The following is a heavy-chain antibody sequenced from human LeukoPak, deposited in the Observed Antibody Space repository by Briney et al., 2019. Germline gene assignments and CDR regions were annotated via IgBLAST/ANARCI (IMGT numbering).Heavy chain of an antibody. CDR3: AQSRRSQGCSGGSCYEIHH. CDR1: GFSLTTSGVG. J-gene: IGHJ5*02. CDR2: IYWDDDK. Sequence: GSGPTLVNPTQTLTLTCTFSGFSLTTSGVGVGWIRQPPGKALEWLAIIYWDDDKRHSPSLKSRVTITKDTIKNKVVLTLTNMDPVDTGTYYCAQSRRSQGCSGGSCYEIHHWGQGTLVTVSS. D-gene: IGHD2-15*01. V-gene: IGHV2-5*02.